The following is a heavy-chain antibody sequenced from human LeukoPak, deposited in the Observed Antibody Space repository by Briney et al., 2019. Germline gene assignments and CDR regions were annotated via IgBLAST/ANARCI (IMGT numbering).Heavy chain of an antibody. J-gene: IGHJ3*02. D-gene: IGHD1-14*01. CDR2: IYYSGST. V-gene: IGHV4-39*01. CDR3: ARHLPDAFDI. CDR1: GGSISSSSYY. Sequence: PSETLSLTCTVSGGSISSSSYYWGWIRQRPGKGLEWIGSIYYSGSTYYNPSLKSRVTISVDTSKNQFSLKLSSVTAADTAVYYCARHLPDAFDIWGQGTMVTVSS.